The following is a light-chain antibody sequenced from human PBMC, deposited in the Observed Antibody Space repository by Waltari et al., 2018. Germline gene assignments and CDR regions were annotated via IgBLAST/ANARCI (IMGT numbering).Light chain of an antibody. CDR1: SSDVGNYKR. J-gene: IGLJ2*01. CDR2: AVS. Sequence: QSALTRPASVSGSPGQSITISCTGTSSDVGNYKRVSWYQQQPGKAPKLMIYAVSKRPSGVSDRFSGSKSGDMASLTISGLQPEDEAEYFCSSYAGSSKGVFGGGTKVTVL. CDR3: SSYAGSSKGV. V-gene: IGLV2-23*02.